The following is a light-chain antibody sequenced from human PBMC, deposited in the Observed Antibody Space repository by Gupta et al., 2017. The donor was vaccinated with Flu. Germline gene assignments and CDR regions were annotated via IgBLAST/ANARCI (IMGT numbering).Light chain of an antibody. V-gene: IGLV1-44*01. CDR1: NSNLGSEA. CDR3: AAWDASLNGVV. J-gene: IGLJ2*01. CDR2: NDY. Sequence: QSLLTYPPSASATTEQRLPIPCSGRNSNLGSEASSWYQQLPGTAPKLLIYNDYQGPSGVPDRFSGSKSGTSASLVISGIQSEDEADYSCAAWDASLNGVVFGGGTKLTVL.